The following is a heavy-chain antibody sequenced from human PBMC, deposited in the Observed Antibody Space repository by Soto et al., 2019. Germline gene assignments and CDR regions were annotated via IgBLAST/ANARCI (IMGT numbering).Heavy chain of an antibody. CDR1: GYSFTSYW. D-gene: IGHD5-12*01. V-gene: IGHV5-10-1*03. Sequence: EVQLVQSGAEVKKPGESLRISCKGSGYSFTSYWISWVRQMPGKGLEWMGRIDPSDSYTNYSPSFQGHVTISADKSISTAYLQWSSLKASDTAMYYCARQGHSGPDYYYYYYGMDVWGQGTTVTVSS. CDR3: ARQGHSGPDYYYYYYGMDV. J-gene: IGHJ6*02. CDR2: IDPSDSYT.